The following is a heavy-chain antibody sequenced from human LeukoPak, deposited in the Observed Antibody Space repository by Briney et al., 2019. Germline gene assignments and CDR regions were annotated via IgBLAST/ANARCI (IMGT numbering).Heavy chain of an antibody. V-gene: IGHV4-61*01. CDR2: IYYSGST. D-gene: IGHD3-10*01. Sequence: SETLSLTCTVSGGSISSSSYYWSWIRQPPGKGLEWIGYIYYSGSTNYNPSLKSRVTISVDTSKNQFSLKLSSVTAADTAVYYCARVPLWFGEPSYYMDVWGKGTTVTISS. CDR1: GGSISSSSYY. J-gene: IGHJ6*03. CDR3: ARVPLWFGEPSYYMDV.